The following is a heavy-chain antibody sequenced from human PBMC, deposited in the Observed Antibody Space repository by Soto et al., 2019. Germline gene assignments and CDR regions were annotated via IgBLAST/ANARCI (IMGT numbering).Heavy chain of an antibody. CDR1: GYTFTNYG. Sequence: QVQLVESGAEVKKPGASVKVSCKASGYTFTNYGISWVRQAPGQGLEWMGWISGYNGNTKYAQKFQGRVTMTTDTPTNTAYMDLRSLRSDDTAVYYCARDREYYYDSSGNYYYHYGMDVWXXGTTVTVS. D-gene: IGHD3-22*01. CDR2: ISGYNGNT. CDR3: ARDREYYYDSSGNYYYHYGMDV. J-gene: IGHJ6*02. V-gene: IGHV1-18*04.